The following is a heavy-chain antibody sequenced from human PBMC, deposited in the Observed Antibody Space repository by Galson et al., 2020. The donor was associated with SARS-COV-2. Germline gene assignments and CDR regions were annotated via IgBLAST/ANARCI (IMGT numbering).Heavy chain of an antibody. D-gene: IGHD3-3*01. CDR1: GFTFDDYA. CDR2: ISWNSGDI. CDR3: TKDRGIFGRAIGGD. V-gene: IGHV3-9*01. Sequence: GGSLRLSCAASGFTFDDYAMHWVRQAPGKGLEWVAGISWNSGDIGYGDSARGRFTISRDNAKNSLFLQMNSLRVEDTAVYFCTKDRGIFGRAIGGDWGQGTRVTVYS. J-gene: IGHJ1*01.